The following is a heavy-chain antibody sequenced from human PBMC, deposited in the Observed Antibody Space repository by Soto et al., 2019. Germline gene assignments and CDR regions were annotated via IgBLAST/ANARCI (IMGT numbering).Heavy chain of an antibody. Sequence: QVHLVQSGTEVKKPGSSVKVSCKASGGTFSSSGFSWVRQAPGQGLEWMGMIVPSLDTTNYAQKFQARVTITADEVTSTAYMELRSVRSEDTAVYYCARWPQPRYTADPYAVDVWGQGTRVIVPS. CDR2: IVPSLDTT. CDR3: ARWPQPRYTADPYAVDV. CDR1: GGTFSSSG. D-gene: IGHD3-16*02. V-gene: IGHV1-69*11. J-gene: IGHJ6*02.